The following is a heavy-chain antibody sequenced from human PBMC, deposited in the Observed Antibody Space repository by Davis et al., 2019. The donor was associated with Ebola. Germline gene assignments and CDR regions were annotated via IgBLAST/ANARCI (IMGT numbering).Heavy chain of an antibody. CDR3: ARARSWGAWFDP. D-gene: IGHD6-13*01. CDR1: ARSISSSSNY. Sequence: MPSETLSLTCPVSARSISSSSNYWGWIRQPPGTGLEWIGSFYYSGSTYYNPSLKSRVTISVDTSKNQFPLMLSSVTAAATAVYYCARARSWGAWFDPWGQGTLVTVSS. V-gene: IGHV4-39*06. J-gene: IGHJ5*02. CDR2: FYYSGST.